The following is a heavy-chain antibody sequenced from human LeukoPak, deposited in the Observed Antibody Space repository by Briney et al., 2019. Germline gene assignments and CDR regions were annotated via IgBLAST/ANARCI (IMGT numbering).Heavy chain of an antibody. Sequence: GASVKVSCKASGYTFTGYYMHWVRQAPGQGLEWMGWINPNSGGTNYAQKFQGRVTMTRDTSISTAYMELSRLRSDDTAVYYCARGSSTGVVVGSFLVRNWGQGTLVTVSS. J-gene: IGHJ4*02. CDR3: ARGSSTGVVVGSFLVRN. V-gene: IGHV1-2*02. CDR1: GYTFTGYY. CDR2: INPNSGGT. D-gene: IGHD3-3*01.